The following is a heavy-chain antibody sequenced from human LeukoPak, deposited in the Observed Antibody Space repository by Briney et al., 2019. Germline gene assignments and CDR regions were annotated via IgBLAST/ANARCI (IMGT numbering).Heavy chain of an antibody. CDR3: ARDQPKAVAGHYYYYYYMDV. V-gene: IGHV4-4*07. J-gene: IGHJ6*03. CDR1: GGSLISYY. D-gene: IGHD6-19*01. Sequence: SETLSPTCTVSGGSLISYYWSWIRQPAGKGLEWIGRIYTSGSTNYNPSLKSRVTISVDKSKNQFSLKLSSVTAADTAVYYCARDQPKAVAGHYYYYYYMDVWGKGTTVTVSS. CDR2: IYTSGST.